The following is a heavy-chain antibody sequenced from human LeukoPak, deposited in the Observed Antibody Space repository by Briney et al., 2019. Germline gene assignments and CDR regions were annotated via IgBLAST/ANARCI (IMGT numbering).Heavy chain of an antibody. D-gene: IGHD3-10*01. CDR2: IYYSGST. CDR3: ARTRITMVRGAINRYYYYMDV. V-gene: IGHV4-30-4*07. CDR1: GGSISSGGYS. J-gene: IGHJ6*03. Sequence: KPSETLSLTCAVSGGSISSGGYSWSWVQQPLGKGLEWIGYIYYSGSTYYNPSLKSRVTISVDTSKNQFSLKLSSVTAADTAVYYCARTRITMVRGAINRYYYYMDVWGKGTTVTVSS.